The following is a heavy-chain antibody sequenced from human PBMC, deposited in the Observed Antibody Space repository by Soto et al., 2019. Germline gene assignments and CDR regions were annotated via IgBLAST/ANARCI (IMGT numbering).Heavy chain of an antibody. D-gene: IGHD3-10*01. Sequence: QVQLVQSGAGVKKPGASVKVSCKTSGVSFNNNGIGWVRQAPGHGLEWMGGVSPPFRTSNYARKFQGRISITADASSGRVNMELSSLTSEDTAQYYCARGLYYGSGSYSPDGREGWGQGTTVNVSS. J-gene: IGHJ6*02. CDR1: GVSFNNNG. CDR3: ARGLYYGSGSYSPDGREG. V-gene: IGHV1-69*01. CDR2: VSPPFRTS.